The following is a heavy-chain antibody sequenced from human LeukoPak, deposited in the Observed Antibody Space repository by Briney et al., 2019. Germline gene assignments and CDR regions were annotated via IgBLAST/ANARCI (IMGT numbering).Heavy chain of an antibody. V-gene: IGHV3-30*01. Sequence: GGSLRLSCAHSGFTFSSYVMHWVRQAPGKGLEWVAVISYDGSNKYYADPVKGRFTISRDNSKNTLYLQMNSLRAEDTAVYYCARGGVRRSVDYWGQGTLVTVSS. CDR1: GFTFSSYV. J-gene: IGHJ4*02. CDR3: ARGGVRRSVDY. D-gene: IGHD3-10*01. CDR2: ISYDGSNK.